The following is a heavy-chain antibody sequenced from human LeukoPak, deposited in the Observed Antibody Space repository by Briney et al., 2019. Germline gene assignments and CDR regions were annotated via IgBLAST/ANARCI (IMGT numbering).Heavy chain of an antibody. CDR1: GFTFSSYW. CDR2: IKQDGSEK. V-gene: IGHV3-7*01. J-gene: IGHJ4*02. Sequence: GGSLRLSCAASGFTFSSYWMSWVRQTPGKGLEGVANIKQDGSEKYYVDSVKGRFTISRDNAENSLYLQMNSLRAEDAAVYYWARARALYSSGWYGLFDYWGQGTLVTVSS. CDR3: ARARALYSSGWYGLFDY. D-gene: IGHD6-19*01.